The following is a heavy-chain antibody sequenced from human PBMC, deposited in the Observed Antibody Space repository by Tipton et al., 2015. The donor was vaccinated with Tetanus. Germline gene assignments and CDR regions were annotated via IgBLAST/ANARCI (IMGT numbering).Heavy chain of an antibody. CDR2: MNPNSGKT. CDR3: VSGSSIRHGLDV. CDR1: GYTFTSYG. Sequence: QLVQSGAEVKKPGASVKVSCKASGYTFTSYGINWVRQATGQGFDWMGWMNPNSGKTASAQKFQGRVTMTTNTSITTAYMELNRLRSEDTAVYYCVSGSSIRHGLDVWGHGTTVAVSS. V-gene: IGHV1-8*01. D-gene: IGHD2-2*01. J-gene: IGHJ6*02.